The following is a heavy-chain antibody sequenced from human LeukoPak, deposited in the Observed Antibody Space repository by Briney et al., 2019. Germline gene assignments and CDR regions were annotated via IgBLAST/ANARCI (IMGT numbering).Heavy chain of an antibody. Sequence: SETLSLTCTVSGGFISSSSYYWGWIRQPPGKGLEWIGSIYYSGSTYYNPSLKSRVTISVDTSKNQFSLKLSSVTAADTAVYYCARHDYGDYVFDYWGQGTLVTVSS. V-gene: IGHV4-39*01. D-gene: IGHD4-17*01. J-gene: IGHJ4*02. CDR2: IYYSGST. CDR3: ARHDYGDYVFDY. CDR1: GGFISSSSYY.